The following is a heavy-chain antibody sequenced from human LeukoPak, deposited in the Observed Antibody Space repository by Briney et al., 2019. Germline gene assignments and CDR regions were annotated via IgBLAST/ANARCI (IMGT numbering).Heavy chain of an antibody. Sequence: ASVKVSCKASGYKFTGYFMHWVRQAPGQGPEWMGWMNPDGGGTTYGQIFQGRVTMTRDTSINTAYMELSGLRSGDTAIYYCARGAGSHYYYHMDVWGEGTTVTVSS. V-gene: IGHV1-2*02. CDR3: ARGAGSHYYYHMDV. CDR2: MNPDGGGT. J-gene: IGHJ6*03. CDR1: GYKFTGYF. D-gene: IGHD6-19*01.